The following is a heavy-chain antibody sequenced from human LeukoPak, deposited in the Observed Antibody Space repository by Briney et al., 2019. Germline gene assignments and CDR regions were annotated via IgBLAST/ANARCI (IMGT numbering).Heavy chain of an antibody. J-gene: IGHJ2*01. V-gene: IGHV3-48*04. CDR2: ISSSSSTI. CDR1: GFTFSSYS. Sequence: GGSLRLSCAASGFTFSSYSMNWVRQAPGKGLEWVGYISSSSSTIYYAHSVKGRFTIPRDNAKNSLYLQMNSLRADDTAVYYCVRGGVGVVTDNWYFELWGRGTLVTLSS. CDR3: VRGGVGVVTDNWYFEL. D-gene: IGHD2-15*01.